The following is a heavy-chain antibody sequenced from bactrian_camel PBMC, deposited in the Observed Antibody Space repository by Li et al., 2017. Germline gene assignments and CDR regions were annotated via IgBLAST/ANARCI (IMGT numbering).Heavy chain of an antibody. CDR1: GYIVFAVCK. J-gene: IGHJ4*01. CDR3: AAHWGAYCHTDHASFQF. D-gene: IGHD2*01. V-gene: IGHV3S53*01. Sequence: VQLVESGGGSVQAGGSLKLSCVASGYIVFAVCKMGWYRQAPGKERELVSTIRATERTTYVVDSVKDRFTISQDNAKNMVYLQMNSLKPEDTATYHCAAHWGAYCHTDHASFQFWGQGTQVTVS. CDR2: IRATERT.